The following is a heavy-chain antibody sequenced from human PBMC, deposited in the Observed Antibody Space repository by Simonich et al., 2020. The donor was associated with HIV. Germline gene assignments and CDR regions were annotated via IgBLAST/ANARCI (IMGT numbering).Heavy chain of an antibody. D-gene: IGHD2-8*02. Sequence: KLMESGGGLVQPGGSLRLSWVGPGFTFSNYWMSWVRQVPGKGRERVANKKQDGGEKCHVDSVKGRFTISRDNANKLQHLQMSRLRAEDTAVYYCKRDYLVWGQGSLVTVSS. V-gene: IGHV3-7*01. J-gene: IGHJ4*02. CDR3: KRDYLV. CDR1: GFTFSNYW. CDR2: KKQDGGEK.